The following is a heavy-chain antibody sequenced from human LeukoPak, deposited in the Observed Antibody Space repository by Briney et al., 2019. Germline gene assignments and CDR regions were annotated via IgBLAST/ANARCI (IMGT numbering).Heavy chain of an antibody. J-gene: IGHJ4*02. Sequence: GGSLRLSCAASGFTFSSYEMNWVRQAPGKGLEWVSYISSSGNTTHYADSVKGRFTISRDNSKNTLYLQMNGLRAEDTAVYYCARGGGDFDYWGQGTLVTVSS. D-gene: IGHD3-16*01. CDR3: ARGGGDFDY. V-gene: IGHV3-48*03. CDR1: GFTFSSYE. CDR2: ISSSGNTT.